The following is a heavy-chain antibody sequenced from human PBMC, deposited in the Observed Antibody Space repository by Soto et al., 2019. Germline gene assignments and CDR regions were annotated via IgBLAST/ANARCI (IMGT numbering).Heavy chain of an antibody. CDR3: ARDGLTAVDEYVWGSYVRDYGMDV. CDR1: GGSISSGGYY. Sequence: QVQLQESGPGLVKPSQTLSLTCTVSGGSISSGGYYWSWIRQHPGKGLEWIGYIYYSGSTYYNPSLKSRVTISVDTTKNQFSLKLSSVTAADTAVYYCARDGLTAVDEYVWGSYVRDYGMDVWGQGTTVTVSS. CDR2: IYYSGST. V-gene: IGHV4-31*03. J-gene: IGHJ6*02. D-gene: IGHD3-16*01.